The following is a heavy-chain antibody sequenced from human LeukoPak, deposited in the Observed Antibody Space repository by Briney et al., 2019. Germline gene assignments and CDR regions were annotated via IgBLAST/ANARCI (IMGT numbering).Heavy chain of an antibody. CDR3: ARAIGSDYYDSGSKPTPFGY. D-gene: IGHD3-22*01. V-gene: IGHV3-30-3*01. Sequence: GGSLRLSCAASGFTFSSYAMHWVRQAPGKGLEWVAVISYDGSNKYYADSVKGRFTISRDNSKNTLYLQMNSLRAEDTAVYYCARAIGSDYYDSGSKPTPFGYWGQGTLVTVSS. CDR1: GFTFSSYA. J-gene: IGHJ4*02. CDR2: ISYDGSNK.